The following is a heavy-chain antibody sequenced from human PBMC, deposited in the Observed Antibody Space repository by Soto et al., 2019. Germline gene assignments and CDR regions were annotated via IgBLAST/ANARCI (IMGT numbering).Heavy chain of an antibody. CDR3: ARDVREQLVPNDAFDI. CDR2: ISAYNGNT. D-gene: IGHD6-13*01. CDR1: GYTFTSYG. Sequence: ASVKVSCKASGYTFTSYGIGWVRQAPGQGLEWMGWISAYNGNTNYAQKLQGRVTMTTDTSTSTAYMELRSLRSDDTAVYYCARDVREQLVPNDAFDIWGQGTMVTVSS. J-gene: IGHJ3*02. V-gene: IGHV1-18*01.